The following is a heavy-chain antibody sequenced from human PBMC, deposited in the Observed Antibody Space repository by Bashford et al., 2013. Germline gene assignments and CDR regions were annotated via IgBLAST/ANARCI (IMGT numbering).Heavy chain of an antibody. CDR3: AKSTVVVPAAMRTRDAGYYYYYYGMDV. Sequence: VRQAPGKGLEWVAVISYDGSNKYYADSVKGRFTISRDNSKNTLYLQMNSLRAEDTAVYYCAKSTVVVPAAMRTRDAGYYYYYYGMDVWGQGTTVTVSS. D-gene: IGHD2-2*01. V-gene: IGHV3-30-3*02. J-gene: IGHJ6*02. CDR2: ISYDGSNK.